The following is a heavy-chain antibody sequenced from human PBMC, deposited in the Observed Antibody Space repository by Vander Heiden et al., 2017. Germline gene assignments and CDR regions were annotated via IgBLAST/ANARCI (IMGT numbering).Heavy chain of an antibody. D-gene: IGHD5-12*01. J-gene: IGHJ4*02. CDR2: IRSKANSYAT. V-gene: IGHV3-73*02. CDR1: GSTFSGSA. Sequence: EVQLVESRGGLVQPGGSLKLSCAASGSTFSGSAMHWVRQASGKGLEWVCRIRSKANSYATADAASVKGRFTISRDDSKNTAYLQMNSLKTEDTAVYYCTCGQEDGYHFPPGDYWGQGTLVTVSS. CDR3: TCGQEDGYHFPPGDY.